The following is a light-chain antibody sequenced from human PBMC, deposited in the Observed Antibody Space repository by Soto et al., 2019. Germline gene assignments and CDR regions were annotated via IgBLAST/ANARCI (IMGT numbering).Light chain of an antibody. CDR2: RHT. Sequence: SYELTQPPSVSVSPGQTATITCSGDKLGNKFASWYQQRPGQSPVLVIYRHTKRPSGIPERFSGSISGNTASLTIGGTQVMDEADYYCQAWDSGSGVYVFGGGTKVTVL. CDR3: QAWDSGSGVYV. V-gene: IGLV3-1*01. CDR1: KLGNKF. J-gene: IGLJ1*01.